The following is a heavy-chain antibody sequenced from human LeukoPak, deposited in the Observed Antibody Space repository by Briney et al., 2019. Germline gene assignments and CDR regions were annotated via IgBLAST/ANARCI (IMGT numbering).Heavy chain of an antibody. CDR1: GGSISSYY. V-gene: IGHV4-59*12. CDR3: ARDYYGSGSYWT. J-gene: IGHJ4*02. Sequence: SETLSLTCTVSGGSISSYYWSWIRQPPGKGLEWIGYIYYSGSTNYNPSLKSRVTISVDTSKNQFSLKLNSVTAADTAVYYCARDYYGSGSYWTWGQGTLVTVSS. D-gene: IGHD3-10*01. CDR2: IYYSGST.